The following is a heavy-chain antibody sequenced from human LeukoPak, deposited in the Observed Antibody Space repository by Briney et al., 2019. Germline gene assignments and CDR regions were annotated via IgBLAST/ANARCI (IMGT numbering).Heavy chain of an antibody. J-gene: IGHJ6*02. V-gene: IGHV1-2*06. D-gene: IGHD2-15*01. Sequence: ASVKVSCKASGYTFIGYYINWVRQAPGQGLEWMGRINPNVGDTNYAQKFQGRVTVTRDTSISTAYMELTGLRSDDTAVYYCARDRWHCRVNCDSVYYFALDVWGQGTTVTVSS. CDR1: GYTFIGYY. CDR3: ARDRWHCRVNCDSVYYFALDV. CDR2: INPNVGDT.